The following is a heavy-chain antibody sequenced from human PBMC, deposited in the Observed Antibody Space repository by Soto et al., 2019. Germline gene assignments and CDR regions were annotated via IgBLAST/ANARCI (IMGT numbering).Heavy chain of an antibody. V-gene: IGHV1-69*13. CDR2: IIPIFGTA. CDR3: ARGGAVADGMDV. CDR1: GGTFSSYA. J-gene: IGHJ6*02. Sequence: SVKVSCKASGGTFSSYAISWVQQAPGQGLEWMGGIIPIFGTANYAQKFQGRVTITADESTSTAYMELSSLRSEDTAVYYCARGGAVADGMDVWGQGXTVTVYS. D-gene: IGHD6-19*01.